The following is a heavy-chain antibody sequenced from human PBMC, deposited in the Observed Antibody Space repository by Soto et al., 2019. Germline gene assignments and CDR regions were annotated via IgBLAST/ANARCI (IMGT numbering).Heavy chain of an antibody. D-gene: IGHD3-10*01. J-gene: IGHJ6*02. CDR3: ARVTYYYGSGIYDNNVGYYYYGMDV. CDR1: GGTFSSYA. Sequence: QVQLVQSGAEVKKPGSSVKVSCKASGGTFSSYAISWVRQAPGQGLEWMGGIIPIFGTANYAQKFQGRVTITADESTSTAYMELSSLRSEDTDVYYCARVTYYYGSGIYDNNVGYYYYGMDVWCQGTTVTFSS. CDR2: IIPIFGTA. V-gene: IGHV1-69*01.